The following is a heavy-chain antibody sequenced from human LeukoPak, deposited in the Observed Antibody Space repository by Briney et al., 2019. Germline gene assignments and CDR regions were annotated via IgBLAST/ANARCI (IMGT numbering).Heavy chain of an antibody. V-gene: IGHV3-74*01. CDR2: INEDGSTT. CDR1: GFTFSSNW. D-gene: IGHD1-26*01. CDR3: VRDLGGRSGH. J-gene: IGHJ4*02. Sequence: PGVSLRLSCAASGFTFSSNWMHWVRQAPGKGLVWVSRINEDGSTTNYADSVKGRSTIFRDNAKNTLYQQMNSLRAEDTAVYYCVRDLGGRSGHWGQGTLVTVSS.